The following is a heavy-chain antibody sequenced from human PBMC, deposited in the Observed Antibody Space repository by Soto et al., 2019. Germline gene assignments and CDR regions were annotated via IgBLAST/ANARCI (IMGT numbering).Heavy chain of an antibody. D-gene: IGHD3-9*01. CDR3: ARDYDILTGYYNGYIDY. CDR1: GFTFSSYW. Sequence: GGSLRLSCAASGFTFSSYWMHWVRQAPGKGLVWVSRINSDGSSTSYADSVKGRFTISRDNAKNTLYLQMNSLRAEDTAVYYCARDYDILTGYYNGYIDYWGQGTLVTVSS. V-gene: IGHV3-74*01. CDR2: INSDGSST. J-gene: IGHJ4*02.